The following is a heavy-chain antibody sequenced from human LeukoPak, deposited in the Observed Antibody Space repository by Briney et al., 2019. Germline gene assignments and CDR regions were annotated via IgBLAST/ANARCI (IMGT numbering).Heavy chain of an antibody. V-gene: IGHV1-46*01. J-gene: IGHJ5*02. CDR1: GYTFTSYC. D-gene: IGHD1-26*01. CDR3: ARARFPDSGTYDWFGP. Sequence: GASVKVSCKASGYTFTSYCIHWVRQAPGQGLEWMAIINPSDGSTSFAQKFQGRVTMTRDTSTSTVYMELSSLRSEDTAVYYCARARFPDSGTYDWFGPWGQGTLVIVSS. CDR2: INPSDGST.